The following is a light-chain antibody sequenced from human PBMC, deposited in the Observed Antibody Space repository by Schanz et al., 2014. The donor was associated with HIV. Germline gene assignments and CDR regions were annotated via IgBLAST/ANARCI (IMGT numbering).Light chain of an antibody. V-gene: IGKV3-20*01. J-gene: IGKJ4*01. Sequence: EIVLTQSPGTLSLSPGERATLSCRASQSVSSNLAWYQQKPGQAPRLLIYDASNRATGIPARFSGSGSGTDFTLTISRLEPEDFAVYFCQYFGNSGGTFGGGTKVEIK. CDR1: QSVSSN. CDR3: QYFGNSGGT. CDR2: DAS.